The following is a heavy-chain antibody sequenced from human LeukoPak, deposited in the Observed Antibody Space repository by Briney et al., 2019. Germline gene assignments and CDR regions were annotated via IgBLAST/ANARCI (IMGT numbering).Heavy chain of an antibody. CDR3: ATWDSGFSYYFDY. D-gene: IGHD3-22*01. CDR2: FDPEDGET. J-gene: IGHJ4*02. CDR1: GYTLTELS. V-gene: IGHV1-24*01. Sequence: ASVKVSCKVSGYTLTELSMHWARQAPGKGLEWMGGFDPEDGETIYAQKFQGRVTMTEDTSTDTAYMELRSLRSEDTAVYYCATWDSGFSYYFDYWGQGTLVTVSS.